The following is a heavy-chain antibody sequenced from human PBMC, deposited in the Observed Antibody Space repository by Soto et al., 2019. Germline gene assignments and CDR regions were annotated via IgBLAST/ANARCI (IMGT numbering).Heavy chain of an antibody. J-gene: IGHJ4*02. CDR2: ISAYNGNK. D-gene: IGHD2-2*02. V-gene: IGHV1-18*04. CDR1: GYTFIDYG. Sequence: QVQLVQSGSEVKKPGASVKVSCKTSGYTFIDYGISWVRQAPGQGPEWMGWISAYNGNKQYAERVQDRVTMTTDTSTNTAVTELRTLTSVDTAVYYCARQDYCTTSTCYTATQAYWGQGTLVTVSS. CDR3: ARQDYCTTSTCYTATQAY.